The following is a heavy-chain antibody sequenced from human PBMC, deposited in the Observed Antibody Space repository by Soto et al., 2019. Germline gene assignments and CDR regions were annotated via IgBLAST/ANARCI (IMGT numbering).Heavy chain of an antibody. D-gene: IGHD3-16*01. Sequence: GGSLRLSCAASGFTFISHAMNWVRQAPGKGLEWVSGISGSGHSTYYADSVKGRFTISRDNSKNTLYLQMNSLRAEDTAVYYCAKKGGGGDFDYWGQGTLVTVSS. CDR1: GFTFISHA. V-gene: IGHV3-23*01. CDR3: AKKGGGGDFDY. J-gene: IGHJ4*02. CDR2: ISGSGHST.